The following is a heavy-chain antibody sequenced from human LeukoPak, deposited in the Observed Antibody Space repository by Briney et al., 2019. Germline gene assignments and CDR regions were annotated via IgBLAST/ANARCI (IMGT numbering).Heavy chain of an antibody. D-gene: IGHD1-1*01. J-gene: IGHJ4*02. CDR1: GFTFSDAW. V-gene: IGHV3-15*07. CDR3: TTGKTDDYYFDY. Sequence: GGSLRLSCAASGFTFSDAWMNWVRQAPGKGLEWVGRIKSKSDGGTADYAAPVKGRFTISRDGSKDTLYLQMNSLKTEDTAMYYCTTGKTDDYYFDYWGQGTLVTVSS. CDR2: IKSKSDGGTA.